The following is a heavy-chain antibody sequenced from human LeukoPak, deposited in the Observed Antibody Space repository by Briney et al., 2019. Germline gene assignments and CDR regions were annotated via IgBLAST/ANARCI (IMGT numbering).Heavy chain of an antibody. CDR3: VRQVTMIAWYYYYGMDV. D-gene: IGHD3-22*01. Sequence: NPSETLSLTCTVSGGSISSSSYYWGWIRQPPGKGLEWIGSIYYSGSTYYNPSLKSRVTISVDTSKSQFSLKLSSVTAADTAVYYCVRQVTMIAWYYYYGMDVWGQGTAVTVSS. V-gene: IGHV4-39*01. CDR2: IYYSGST. J-gene: IGHJ6*02. CDR1: GGSISSSSYY.